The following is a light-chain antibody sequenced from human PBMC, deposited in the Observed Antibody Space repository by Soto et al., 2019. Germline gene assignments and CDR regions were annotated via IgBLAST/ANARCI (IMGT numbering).Light chain of an antibody. J-gene: IGKJ5*01. CDR2: GAS. V-gene: IGKV3-20*01. CDR3: QQYGSSPPIT. CDR1: HSVSSSY. Sequence: EIVLTQSPGTLSLSPGERATLSCRASHSVSSSYLAWYQQKPGQAPRLLIYGASSRATGIPDRFSGSGSGTDFSLTISRLEPEDFAVYYCQQYGSSPPITFGQGTRVEIK.